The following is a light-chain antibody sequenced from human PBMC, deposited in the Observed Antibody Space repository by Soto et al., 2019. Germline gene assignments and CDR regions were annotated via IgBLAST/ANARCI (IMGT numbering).Light chain of an antibody. CDR3: QQYGSSPYT. V-gene: IGKV3-20*01. Sequence: EIVLTQSPGTLSLSPGERATLSCRASQSVSNSYLAWYQQKPGQAPRLLIYGASSRATGIPDRFSGSGSGIDFTLTIAGLEPEDFAVYYCQQYGSSPYTFGQGTELEIK. CDR1: QSVSNSY. J-gene: IGKJ2*01. CDR2: GAS.